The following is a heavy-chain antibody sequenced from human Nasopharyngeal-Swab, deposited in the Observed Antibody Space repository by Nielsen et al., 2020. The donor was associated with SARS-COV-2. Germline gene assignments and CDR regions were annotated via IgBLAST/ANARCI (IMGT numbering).Heavy chain of an antibody. Sequence: GESLKISCAASGFTFSSYSMNWVRQAPGKGLEWVSSISSSSGYIYYADSVKGRFTISRDNAKNSLYLQMNSLRAEDTAVYYCARFTPNYYDSSGPVGYWGQGTLVTVSS. D-gene: IGHD3-22*01. CDR1: GFTFSSYS. V-gene: IGHV3-21*01. J-gene: IGHJ4*02. CDR3: ARFTPNYYDSSGPVGY. CDR2: ISSSSGYI.